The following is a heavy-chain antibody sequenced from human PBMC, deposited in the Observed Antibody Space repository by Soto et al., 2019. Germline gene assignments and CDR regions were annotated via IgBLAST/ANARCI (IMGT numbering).Heavy chain of an antibody. CDR3: ARDPRWCMLCFDP. J-gene: IGHJ5*02. D-gene: IGHD2-8*01. Sequence: PGGSLRLSCAASGFTFSDYYMSWIRQAPGKGLEWVSYISSSGSTIYYADSVKGRFTISRDNAKNSLYLQMNSLRAEDTAVYYCARDPRWCMLCFDPWGQGTQVTVSS. CDR1: GFTFSDYY. V-gene: IGHV3-11*01. CDR2: ISSSGSTI.